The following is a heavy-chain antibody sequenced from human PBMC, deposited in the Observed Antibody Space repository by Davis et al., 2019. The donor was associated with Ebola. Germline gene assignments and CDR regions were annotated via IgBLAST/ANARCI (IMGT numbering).Heavy chain of an antibody. D-gene: IGHD6-25*01. CDR3: ARDSSGSPYSGLDV. Sequence: SETLSLTCTVSGGSVSSADYYWTWIRQPPGKTLEWIGFVFNNGITTYNPSLKSRVAISKDTSKNLFSLKLTSVTAADTAVYYCARDSSGSPYSGLDVWGQGTTVTVSS. CDR2: VFNNGIT. J-gene: IGHJ6*02. CDR1: GGSVSSADYY. V-gene: IGHV4-61*08.